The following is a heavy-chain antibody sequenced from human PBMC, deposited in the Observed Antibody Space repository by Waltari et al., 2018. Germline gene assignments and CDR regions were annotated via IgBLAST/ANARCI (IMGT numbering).Heavy chain of an antibody. J-gene: IGHJ2*01. CDR1: GYSFTSYW. CDR2: ICPGDSDT. Sequence: EVQLVQSGAEVKKPGESLKISCKGSGYSFTSYWIGWVRQMPGEGVEWMGIICPGDSDTSYSPSFQGQGTISADKSISTAYRQWSSLKASDTAMYYCAIVGSSTSQFFWYFDLWGRGTPVTVSS. D-gene: IGHD2-2*01. CDR3: AIVGSSTSQFFWYFDL. V-gene: IGHV5-51*01.